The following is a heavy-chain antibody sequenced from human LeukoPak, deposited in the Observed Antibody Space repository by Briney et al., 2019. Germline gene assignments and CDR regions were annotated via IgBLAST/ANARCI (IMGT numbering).Heavy chain of an antibody. V-gene: IGHV4-34*01. Sequence: SETLSLTCAVYGGSFSGYCWSWIRQPPGKGLEWIGEINHSGSTNYNPSLKSRVTISVDTSKNQFSLKLSSVTAADTAVYYCARGRSGYDSNDYWGQGTLVTVSS. CDR2: INHSGST. J-gene: IGHJ4*02. CDR3: ARGRSGYDSNDY. D-gene: IGHD3-22*01. CDR1: GGSFSGYC.